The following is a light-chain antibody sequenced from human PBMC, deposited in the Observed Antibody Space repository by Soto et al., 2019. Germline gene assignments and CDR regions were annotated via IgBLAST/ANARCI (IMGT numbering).Light chain of an antibody. CDR1: QSISNW. J-gene: IGKJ5*01. CDR2: KAS. Sequence: DIQMTQSPSTLSASVGDRVTITCRASQSISNWFAWYQQKPGKAPKLLIYKASSLESGVPSRFSGSGSGTEFTLTINRLQPDDFATYYCQQYNGTFGQGTRLEIK. CDR3: QQYNGT. V-gene: IGKV1-5*03.